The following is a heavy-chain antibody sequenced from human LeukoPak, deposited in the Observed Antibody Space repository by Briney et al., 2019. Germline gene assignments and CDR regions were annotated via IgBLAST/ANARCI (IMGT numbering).Heavy chain of an antibody. J-gene: IGHJ4*02. CDR1: GFTFSSYS. D-gene: IGHD6-13*01. CDR3: AGNKKEAAAGTVDY. CDR2: ISSSSSYI. V-gene: IGHV3-21*01. Sequence: GGSLRLSCAASGFTFSSYSMNWVRQAPGKGLEWVSSISSSSSYIYYADSVKGRFTISRDNAKNSLYLQMNSLRAEDTAVYYCAGNKKEAAAGTVDYWGQGTLVTVSS.